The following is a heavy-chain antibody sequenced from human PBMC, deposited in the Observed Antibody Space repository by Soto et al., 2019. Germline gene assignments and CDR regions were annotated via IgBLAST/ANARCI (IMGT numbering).Heavy chain of an antibody. Sequence: GSLRLSCAASGFTFSNYGMHWVRQAPGKGLEWVAVIWYDGSNKYYADSVKGRFTISRDNSKNTLYLQVNSLRAEDTAVYYCARVKGSSGWIDAFDIWGQGTMVTVSS. CDR3: ARVKGSSGWIDAFDI. D-gene: IGHD6-19*01. CDR1: GFTFSNYG. CDR2: IWYDGSNK. J-gene: IGHJ3*02. V-gene: IGHV3-33*01.